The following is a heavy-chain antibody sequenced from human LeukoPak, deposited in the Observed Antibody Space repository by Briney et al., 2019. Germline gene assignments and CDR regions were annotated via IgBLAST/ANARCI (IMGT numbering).Heavy chain of an antibody. J-gene: IGHJ6*02. CDR3: ARVRSGSSAGNYGMDV. CDR2: INSDGSST. Sequence: GGSLRLSCAASGFTFSSYWMHWVRQAPGKGLVWVSRINSDGSSTTYADSVKGRFTISRDIAKNTLYLQMKSLRAEDTAVYYCARVRSGSSAGNYGMDVWGQGTTVTVSS. CDR1: GFTFSSYW. D-gene: IGHD1-26*01. V-gene: IGHV3-74*01.